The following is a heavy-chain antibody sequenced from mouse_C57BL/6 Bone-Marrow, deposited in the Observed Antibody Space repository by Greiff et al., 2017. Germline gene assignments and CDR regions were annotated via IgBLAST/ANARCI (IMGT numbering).Heavy chain of an antibody. J-gene: IGHJ3*01. D-gene: IGHD3-2*01. Sequence: EVKLMESGPVLVKPGASVKMSCKASGYTFTDYYMNWVKQSHGKSLEWIGVINPYNGGTSYNQKFKGKATLTVDKSSSTAYMELNSLTSEDSAVYYCARQIPWFAYWGQGTLVTVSA. CDR1: GYTFTDYY. CDR3: ARQIPWFAY. CDR2: INPYNGGT. V-gene: IGHV1-19*01.